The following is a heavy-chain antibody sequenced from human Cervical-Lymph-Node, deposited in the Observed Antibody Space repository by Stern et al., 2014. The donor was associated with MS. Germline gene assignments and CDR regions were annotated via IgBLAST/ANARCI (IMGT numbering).Heavy chain of an antibody. CDR2: INPNTGGT. CDR1: GYTFNDYY. V-gene: IGHV1-2*05. CDR3: V. Sequence: VQLVESGAEVKKPGASLKVSCKTSGYTFNDYYIHWVRQVPGQGPEWMGRINPNTGGTNFPQKFQGRFSMTRDTSINTAYMELSSMYGGTNYYAMDVWGRGTTVTVSS. D-gene: IGHD3-10*02. J-gene: IGHJ6*02.